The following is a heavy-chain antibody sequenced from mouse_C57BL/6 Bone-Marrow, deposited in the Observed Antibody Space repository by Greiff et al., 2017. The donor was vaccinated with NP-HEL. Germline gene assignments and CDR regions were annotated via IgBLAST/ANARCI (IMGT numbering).Heavy chain of an antibody. CDR3: ARGGFYYYGSSYRYNAMDY. V-gene: IGHV1-18*01. J-gene: IGHJ4*01. Sequence: VQLQQSGPELVKPGASVKIPCKASGYTFTDYNMDWVKQSHGKSLEWIGDINPNNGGTIYNQKFKGKATLTVDKSSSTAYMELRSLTSEDTAVYYCARGGFYYYGSSYRYNAMDYWGQGTSVTVSS. D-gene: IGHD1-1*01. CDR1: GYTFTDYN. CDR2: INPNNGGT.